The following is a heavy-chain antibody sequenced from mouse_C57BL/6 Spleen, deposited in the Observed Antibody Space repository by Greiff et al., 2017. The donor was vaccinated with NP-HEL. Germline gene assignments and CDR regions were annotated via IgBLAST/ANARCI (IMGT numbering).Heavy chain of an antibody. CDR3: ARHSKDYYAMDY. J-gene: IGHJ4*01. CDR2: IDPSDSYT. V-gene: IGHV1-69*01. CDR1: GYTFTSYW. D-gene: IGHD2-5*01. Sequence: QVQLQQSGAELVMPGASVKLSCKASGYTFTSYWMHWVKQRPGQGLEWIGEIDPSDSYTNYNQKFKGKSTLTVDKSSSTAYMQLSSLTSEDSAVYYCARHSKDYYAMDYWGQGTSVTVSS.